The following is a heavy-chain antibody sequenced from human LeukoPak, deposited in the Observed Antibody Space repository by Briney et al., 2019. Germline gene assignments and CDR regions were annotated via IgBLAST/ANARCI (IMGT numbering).Heavy chain of an antibody. CDR2: FDPEDGET. CDR1: GYTLTELS. V-gene: IGHV1-24*01. D-gene: IGHD1-26*01. J-gene: IGHJ3*02. CDR3: AAATRGYAFDI. Sequence: ASVTVSCTVSGYTLTELSMHWVRQAPGKGLEWMGGFDPEDGETIYAKKFKGRVTMTEDTSKDTAYMELSSLRSEDTAVYYCAAATRGYAFDIWGQGTMVTVSS.